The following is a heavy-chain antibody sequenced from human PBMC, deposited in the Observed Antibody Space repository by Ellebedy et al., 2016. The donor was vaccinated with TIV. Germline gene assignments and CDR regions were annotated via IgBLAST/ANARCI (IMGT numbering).Heavy chain of an antibody. V-gene: IGHV4-39*01. Sequence: MPSETLSLTCTVSGGSISSSSYYWGWIRQPPGKGLEWIGSIYYSGSTYYNPSLKSRVTISVDTSKNQFSLKLSSVTAADTAVYYCARRAVRGVKGGMDVWGQGTTVTVSS. CDR3: ARRAVRGVKGGMDV. D-gene: IGHD3-10*01. J-gene: IGHJ6*02. CDR1: GGSISSSSYY. CDR2: IYYSGST.